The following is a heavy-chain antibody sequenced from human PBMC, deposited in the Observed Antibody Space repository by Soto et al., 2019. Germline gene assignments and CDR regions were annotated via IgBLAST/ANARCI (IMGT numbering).Heavy chain of an antibody. D-gene: IGHD2-15*01. CDR2: ISSSRSYI. Sequence: PGGSLRLSCAASGFTFSTYTMNWVRQAPGKGLEWVSSISSSRSYIYYADSVEDRFTISRDNAKNSLYLQMNSLRAEDTAVYYCARDLSHCSGGSCYPWYFDYWGQGTLVTVSS. V-gene: IGHV3-21*01. CDR3: ARDLSHCSGGSCYPWYFDY. J-gene: IGHJ4*02. CDR1: GFTFSTYT.